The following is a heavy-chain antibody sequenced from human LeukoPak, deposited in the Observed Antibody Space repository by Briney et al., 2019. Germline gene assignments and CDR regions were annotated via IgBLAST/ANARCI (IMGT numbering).Heavy chain of an antibody. Sequence: GASVKVSCKASGYTFTSYGISWVRQAPGQGLEWMGWISAYNGNTNYAQKLQGRVTMTTDTSTSTAYMELRSLRSDDTAVYYCARGPYYYDSSGYYYHRFDYWGQGILVTVSS. CDR1: GYTFTSYG. CDR2: ISAYNGNT. J-gene: IGHJ4*02. CDR3: ARGPYYYDSSGYYYHRFDY. V-gene: IGHV1-18*01. D-gene: IGHD3-22*01.